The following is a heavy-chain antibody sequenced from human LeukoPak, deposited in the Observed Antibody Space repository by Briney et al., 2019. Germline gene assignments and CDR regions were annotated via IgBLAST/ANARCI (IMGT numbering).Heavy chain of an antibody. V-gene: IGHV3-7*01. D-gene: IGHD2-15*01. CDR3: ARVRCSSNSCFPDY. J-gene: IGHJ4*02. Sequence: GGSLRLSCAASGFTFSTYWMSWVRQAPGKGLEWVANIEQDGSDKYNVDSVKGRFTISRDNAKNSLFLQMNSLRAEDTAVYYCARVRCSSNSCFPDYWGQGTLVTVSS. CDR2: IEQDGSDK. CDR1: GFTFSTYW.